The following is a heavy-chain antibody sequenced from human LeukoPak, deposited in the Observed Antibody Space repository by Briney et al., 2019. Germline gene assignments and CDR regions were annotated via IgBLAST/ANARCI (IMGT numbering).Heavy chain of an antibody. D-gene: IGHD2-8*01. J-gene: IGHJ4*02. CDR3: AKDVCTSPRCLLYFDS. Sequence: PGGSLRLSCTTSGFAFSNYAMNWVRQAPGKGPEWVSGISGSNTYYADPVKGRFTIFRDNSKNVLYLQMDRLRAEDTAVYSCAKDVCTSPRCLLYFDSWGQGTLVTVSS. V-gene: IGHV3-23*01. CDR1: GFAFSNYA. CDR2: ISGSNT.